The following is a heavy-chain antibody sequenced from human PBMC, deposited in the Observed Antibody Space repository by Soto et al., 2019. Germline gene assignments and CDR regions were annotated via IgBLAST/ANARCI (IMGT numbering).Heavy chain of an antibody. V-gene: IGHV1-18*01. CDR1: GYTFTSYG. J-gene: IGHJ4*02. CDR2: ISAYNGNT. D-gene: IGHD3-16*01. CDR3: TSARGNY. Sequence: ASVKVSCKASGYTFTSYGISWVRQAPGQGLEWMGWISAYNGNTNYAQKLQGRFTISRDDSKSIAYLQMNSLKTEDTALYYCTSARGNYWGRGNLVTVSS.